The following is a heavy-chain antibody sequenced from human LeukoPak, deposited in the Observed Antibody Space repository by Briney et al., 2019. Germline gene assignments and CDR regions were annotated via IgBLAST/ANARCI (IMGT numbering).Heavy chain of an antibody. CDR3: ARGDYFNY. Sequence: RASVKVSCKASGYTFTDYYVHWVRQAPGQGLEWMGWINLNSGGTNYAQKFQGRVTMTRDTSISTAYMELSRLRSDDTALYYCARGDYFNYWGQGTLVTVSS. CDR1: GYTFTDYY. V-gene: IGHV1-2*02. CDR2: INLNSGGT. J-gene: IGHJ4*02.